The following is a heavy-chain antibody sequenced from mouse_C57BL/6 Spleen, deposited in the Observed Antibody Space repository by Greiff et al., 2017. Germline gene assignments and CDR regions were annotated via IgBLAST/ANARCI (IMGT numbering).Heavy chain of an antibody. J-gene: IGHJ4*01. D-gene: IGHD1-1*01. CDR2: ISSGGDYI. V-gene: IGHV5-9-1*02. CDR3: KRDHGSSYLDAMDY. Sequence: EVQLVESGEGLVKPGGSLKLSCAASGFTFSSSAMSWVRQTPEKRLEWVAYISSGGDYINYAATVKGRFTLSRDNARNTLYLQMSSLKSEDTAMDYCKRDHGSSYLDAMDYWGQGTTVTVSS. CDR1: GFTFSSSA.